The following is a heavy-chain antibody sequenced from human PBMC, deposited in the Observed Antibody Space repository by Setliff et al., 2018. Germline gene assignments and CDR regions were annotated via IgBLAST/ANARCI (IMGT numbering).Heavy chain of an antibody. CDR1: GFTFSSYE. Sequence: PGGSLRLSCAASGFTFSSYEMNWVRQAPGKGLEWVSYISGSGHTTFYADSVNGRFSISRDNARSSLFLQMNSLRDEDTAVYYCARDGRTRYYYYMDVWGKGTTVT. CDR3: ARDGRTRYYYYMDV. J-gene: IGHJ6*03. V-gene: IGHV3-48*03. CDR2: ISGSGHTT.